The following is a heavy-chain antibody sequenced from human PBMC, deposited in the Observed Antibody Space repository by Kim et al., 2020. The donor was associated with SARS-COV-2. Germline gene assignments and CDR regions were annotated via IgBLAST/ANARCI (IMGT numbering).Heavy chain of an antibody. V-gene: IGHV3-33*01. D-gene: IGHD1-1*01. CDR3: ARDYRGNNPIQLIGY. Sequence: GGSLRLSCAASGFTLSNFGLHWVRQAPGKGLEWVTTIWFDGVKTSYADSVKGRFTVSRDNSKNTLHLQMNNLRAEDTALYYCARDYRGNNPIQLIGYWGQGTLVTVSS. CDR1: GFTLSNFG. J-gene: IGHJ4*02. CDR2: IWFDGVKT.